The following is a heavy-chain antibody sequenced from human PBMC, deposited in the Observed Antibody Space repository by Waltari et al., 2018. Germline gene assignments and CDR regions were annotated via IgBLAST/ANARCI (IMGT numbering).Heavy chain of an antibody. D-gene: IGHD2-15*01. CDR3: ARALVSCIACSCYSFHS. V-gene: IGHV5-51*03. Sequence: EVQLAQSGAEGKKPGESLKIDCKGSGYSFTSYWIGGVRQMAGKCLEWMGLFYPDDVDTSYVPSFQGKVTISPDKSISTSYLQLSSLTASDTAMYYCARALVSCIACSCYSFHSWGQVTLVTVSS. CDR2: FYPDDVDT. CDR1: GYSFTSYW. J-gene: IGHJ4*02.